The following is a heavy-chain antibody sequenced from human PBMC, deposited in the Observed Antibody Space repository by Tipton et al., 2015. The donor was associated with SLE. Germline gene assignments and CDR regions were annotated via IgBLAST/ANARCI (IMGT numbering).Heavy chain of an antibody. J-gene: IGHJ3*02. CDR3: ARWGYYDSSGYPLGAFDI. Sequence: SLRLSCAASGFTFSSYEMNWVRKAPGKGLEWVSYISRRGSTIYYADSLKGRFTISRNNAKNSLYLQMNSLRAEDTAVYYCARWGYYDSSGYPLGAFDIWGQGTMVTVSS. CDR1: GFTFSSYE. CDR2: ISRRGSTI. V-gene: IGHV3-48*03. D-gene: IGHD3-22*01.